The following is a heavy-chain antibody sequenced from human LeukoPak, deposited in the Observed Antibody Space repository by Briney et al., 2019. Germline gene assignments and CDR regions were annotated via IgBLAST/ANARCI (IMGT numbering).Heavy chain of an antibody. CDR2: IYYSGST. J-gene: IGHJ3*02. CDR3: ARVVDYEDAFDI. V-gene: IGHV4-59*01. CDR1: GGSISNYY. Sequence: ASETLSLTCTVSGGSISNYYWSWIRQPPGKGLEWIGYIYYSGSTNYNPSLKSRVTISVDTSKNQFSLKLSSVTAADTAVYYCARVVDYEDAFDIWGQGTMVTVSS. D-gene: IGHD4-17*01.